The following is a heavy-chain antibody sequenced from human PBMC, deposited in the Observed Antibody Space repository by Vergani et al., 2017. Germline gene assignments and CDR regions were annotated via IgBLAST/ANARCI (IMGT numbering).Heavy chain of an antibody. D-gene: IGHD3-22*01. CDR1: GGTFSSYA. J-gene: IGHJ4*02. CDR2: IIHIFGTA. Sequence: QVQLVQSGAEVKKPGSSVKVSCKASGGTFSSYAISWVRQAPGQGLEWMGGIIHIFGTANYAQKFQGIFTITADKSTSTAYMELSSLRSEDTAVYYCARDYREDYYDISGTFDYWGQGTLVTVSA. V-gene: IGHV1-69*06. CDR3: ARDYREDYYDISGTFDY.